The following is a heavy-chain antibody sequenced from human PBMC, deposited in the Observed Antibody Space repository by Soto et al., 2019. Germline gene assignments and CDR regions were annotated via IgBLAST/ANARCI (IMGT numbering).Heavy chain of an antibody. CDR2: ISGSGGST. D-gene: IGHD6-19*01. CDR1: GSTFSSYA. CDR3: AKMSDGWYGAFHV. J-gene: IGHJ3*01. V-gene: IGHV3-23*01. Sequence: EVQLLESGGDLVQPGGSLRLSCAASGSTFSSYAMSWVRQAPGKGLEWVSGISGSGGSTFYADSVKGRFTISRDKSKNTLHLQMNSLRAEDTALYFCAKMSDGWYGAFHVWGQWTMVTVSS.